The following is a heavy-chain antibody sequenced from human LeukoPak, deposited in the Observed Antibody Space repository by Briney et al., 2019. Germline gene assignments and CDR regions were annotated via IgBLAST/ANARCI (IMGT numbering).Heavy chain of an antibody. CDR2: ISSSSSYI. CDR1: GFTFSSYS. V-gene: IGHV3-21*01. D-gene: IGHD1-26*01. J-gene: IGHJ3*02. Sequence: SLRLSCAASGFTFSSYSMNWVRQAPGKGLEWVSPISSSSSYIYYADSVKGRFTISRDNAKNSLYLQMNSLRAEDTAVYYCVRGVGTTFVFIWGQGTMVTVSS. CDR3: VRGVGTTFVFI.